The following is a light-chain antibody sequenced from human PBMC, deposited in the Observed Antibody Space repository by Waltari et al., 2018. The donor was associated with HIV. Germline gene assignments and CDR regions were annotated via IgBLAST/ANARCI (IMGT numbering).Light chain of an antibody. CDR3: SSFAGSNNLV. CDR2: EVT. J-gene: IGLJ2*01. V-gene: IGLV2-8*01. Sequence: QSALTQPPSASGSPGPSVTIPCPGTSSDVGDYDYVSWYQQHPGKAPKLMIYEVTKRPSGVPDRFSGSKSGNTASLTVSGLQAEDEADYYCSSFAGSNNLVFGGGTKLTVL. CDR1: SSDVGDYDY.